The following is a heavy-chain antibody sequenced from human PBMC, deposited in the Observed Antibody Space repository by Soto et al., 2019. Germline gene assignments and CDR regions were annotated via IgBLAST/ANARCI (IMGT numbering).Heavy chain of an antibody. D-gene: IGHD3-22*01. CDR2: IYTSGST. CDR3: ARESITMIVGGYFDY. V-gene: IGHV4-4*07. J-gene: IGHJ4*02. CDR1: GGSISSYY. Sequence: SETLSLTCTVSGGSISSYYWSWIRQPAGKGLEWIGRIYTSGSTNYSPSLKSRVTMSVDTSKNQFSLKLSSVTAADTAVYYCARESITMIVGGYFDYWGQGTLVTVSS.